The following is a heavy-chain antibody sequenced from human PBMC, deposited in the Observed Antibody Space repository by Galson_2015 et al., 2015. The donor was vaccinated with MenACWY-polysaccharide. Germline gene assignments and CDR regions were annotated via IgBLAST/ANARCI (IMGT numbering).Heavy chain of an antibody. V-gene: IGHV1-2*02. Sequence: SVKVSCKASGYTFTDYFIHWVRQAPGQGLEWMGWINPTSGNTKYEQKFQGRVTTTRDTSITTVYMELSRLRADDTAVYYCARERGSNNGYYWGQGTLVTVSS. J-gene: IGHJ4*02. CDR2: INPTSGNT. CDR3: ARERGSNNGYY. D-gene: IGHD3-22*01. CDR1: GYTFTDYF.